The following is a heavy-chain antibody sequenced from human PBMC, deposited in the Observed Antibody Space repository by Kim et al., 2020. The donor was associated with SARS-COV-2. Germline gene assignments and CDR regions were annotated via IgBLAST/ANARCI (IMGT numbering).Heavy chain of an antibody. Sequence: ASVKVSCKASGFTFTNYFMHWVRQAPGQGIEWMGTINPTGVFSLFTQKYQGRVTISKDSSTSTVYMEVSSLRSEDTAVYYCAREAALISVPGKNFDYWGQGTLVTVSS. J-gene: IGHJ4*02. CDR2: INPTGVFS. V-gene: IGHV1-46*01. D-gene: IGHD6-19*01. CDR1: GFTFTNYF. CDR3: AREAALISVPGKNFDY.